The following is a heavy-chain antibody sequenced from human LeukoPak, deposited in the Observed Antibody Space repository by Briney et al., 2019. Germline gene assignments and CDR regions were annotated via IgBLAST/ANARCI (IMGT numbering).Heavy chain of an antibody. CDR2: INLAGSAK. V-gene: IGHV3-7*01. Sequence: SGGSLRLSCAASGFTFSNYWMQWVRQAPGKGLEWVANINLAGSAKYYVDSVKGRFTISKDSAKNSLYLQMNSLRVDDTAVYYCTRGDPDFWGQGTLVTVSS. J-gene: IGHJ4*02. CDR1: GFTFSNYW. CDR3: TRGDPDF. D-gene: IGHD3-3*01.